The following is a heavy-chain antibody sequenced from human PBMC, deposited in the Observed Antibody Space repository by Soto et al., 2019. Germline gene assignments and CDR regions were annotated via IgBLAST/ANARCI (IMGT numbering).Heavy chain of an antibody. D-gene: IGHD3-10*01. CDR2: IFYAGTT. CDR1: GGSIIGFY. Sequence: SETLSLTCTVSGGSIIGFYWSWMRQPPGKGLEWIGYIFYAGTTLYTPSLKSRVTISVDTSNNQFSLQLSPVTAAATDVYYCSRQDVIAKLQKGMGLWGQGTMVTVSS. CDR3: SRQDVIAKLQKGMGL. V-gene: IGHV4-59*01. J-gene: IGHJ3*01.